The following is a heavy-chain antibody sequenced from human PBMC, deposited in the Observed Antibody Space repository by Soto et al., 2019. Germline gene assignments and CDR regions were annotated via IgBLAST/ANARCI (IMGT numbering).Heavy chain of an antibody. V-gene: IGHV1-8*01. CDR1: GYTFTDYD. Sequence: QVQLVQSGAEVKKPGASVKVSCKASGYTFTDYDINWVRLATGQGLEWMGWMNSKTGNTGYAQKFQGRVTMTRDTSISTAYMELSSLRSEDTAVYYCARGRGAEAYRAYYDYWGQGALVTVPS. CDR2: MNSKTGNT. J-gene: IGHJ4*02. D-gene: IGHD6-13*01. CDR3: ARGRGAEAYRAYYDY.